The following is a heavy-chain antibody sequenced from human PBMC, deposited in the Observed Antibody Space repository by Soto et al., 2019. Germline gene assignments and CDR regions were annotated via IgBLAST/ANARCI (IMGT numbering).Heavy chain of an antibody. CDR2: IIPLFGKE. D-gene: IGHD3-10*01. CDR1: GGTFSSGA. CDR3: ARLYYYGSGTLNGGYYYGMDV. Sequence: SVKVSCKASGGTFSSGAISWVRHTPGQEPEGMGGIIPLFGKEKYAQKFQGRVTITADESTSTAYMELSSLRSEDTAVYYCARLYYYGSGTLNGGYYYGMDVWGQGTTVTAP. J-gene: IGHJ6*02. V-gene: IGHV1-69*13.